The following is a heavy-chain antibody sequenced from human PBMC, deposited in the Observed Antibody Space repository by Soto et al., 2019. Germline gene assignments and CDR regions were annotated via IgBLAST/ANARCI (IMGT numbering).Heavy chain of an antibody. CDR1: GYTFTSYG. CDR3: ARAEQIYYYYGMDV. D-gene: IGHD6-13*01. CDR2: ISAYNGNT. J-gene: IGHJ6*02. Sequence: QVQLVQSGAEVKKPGASVKVSCKASGYTFTSYGISWVRQAPGQGLEWMGWISAYNGNTNYAQKFQGRVTITADESTSTAYMELSSLRSEDTAVYYCARAEQIYYYYGMDVWGQGTTVTVSS. V-gene: IGHV1-18*01.